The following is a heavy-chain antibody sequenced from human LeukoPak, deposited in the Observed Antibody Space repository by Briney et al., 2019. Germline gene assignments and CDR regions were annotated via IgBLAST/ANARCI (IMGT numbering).Heavy chain of an antibody. D-gene: IGHD3-10*01. V-gene: IGHV1-46*01. CDR1: GYTFTSYY. J-gene: IGHJ3*02. Sequence: ASVKVSCKASGYTFTSYYMHWVRQAPGQGLEWMGIINPSGGSTSYAQKFQGRVTMTRDTSTSTVYMELSSLRSEDTAVYYCARDGPMVRGVITNDAFDIWGQGTMVTVSS. CDR2: INPSGGST. CDR3: ARDGPMVRGVITNDAFDI.